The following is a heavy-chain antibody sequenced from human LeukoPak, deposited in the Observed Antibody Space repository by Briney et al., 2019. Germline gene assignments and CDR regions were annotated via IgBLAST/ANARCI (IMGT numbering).Heavy chain of an antibody. J-gene: IGHJ4*02. CDR3: ARAYGDLHYFDY. D-gene: IGHD4-17*01. CDR1: GFTFSSYA. V-gene: IGHV3-23*01. CDR2: ISGSGGST. Sequence: GGSLRLSCAASGFTFSSYAMSWVRQAPGKGLEWVSAISGSGGSTYYADSVKGRFTISRDNSKNTLYLQMNSLRAEDTAVYYCARAYGDLHYFDYWGQGTLVTVSS.